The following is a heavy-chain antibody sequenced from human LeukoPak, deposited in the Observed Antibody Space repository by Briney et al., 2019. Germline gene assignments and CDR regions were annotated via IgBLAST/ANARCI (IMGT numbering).Heavy chain of an antibody. V-gene: IGHV3-23*01. CDR2: LSDSRRST. Sequence: GGSLRLSCAGSGFTFNDYAMSWVRQAPGKGLQWVSPLSDSRRSTYYADSVRGRFTISRDNSTNTVFLQLHTLRAEDTAVYYCAKDPDFYGDHAYWGQGTLVTVSS. J-gene: IGHJ4*02. CDR3: AKDPDFYGDHAY. CDR1: GFTFNDYA. D-gene: IGHD4-17*01.